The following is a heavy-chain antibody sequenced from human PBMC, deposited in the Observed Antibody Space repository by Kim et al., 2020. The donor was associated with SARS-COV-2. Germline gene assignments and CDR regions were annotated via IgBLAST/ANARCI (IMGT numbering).Heavy chain of an antibody. D-gene: IGHD3-9*01. CDR1: GFTFSSYA. Sequence: GGSLRLSCAASGFTFSSYAMSWVRQAPGKGLEWVSVIYSGGSSTYYADSVKGRFTISRDNSKNTLYLQMNSLRAEDTAVYYCAKSNKRYFDWLSVADVWGQGTTVTVSS. J-gene: IGHJ6*02. V-gene: IGHV3-23*03. CDR2: IYSGGSST. CDR3: AKSNKRYFDWLSVADV.